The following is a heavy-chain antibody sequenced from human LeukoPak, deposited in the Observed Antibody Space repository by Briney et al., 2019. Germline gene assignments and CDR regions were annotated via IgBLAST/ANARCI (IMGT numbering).Heavy chain of an antibody. CDR3: AKAPDTVATTHFAY. CDR2: ISGSGGST. D-gene: IGHD5-12*01. CDR1: GFTFTSYG. V-gene: IGHV3-23*01. Sequence: PGGSLRLSCAAHGFTFTSYGIGWVRQAPGKGMEWVSAISGSGGSTYYAGSVKGRVTISRDNSKNTLYLQMNSLRAEDTAVYYCAKAPDTVATTHFAYWGQGTLVTVSS. J-gene: IGHJ4*02.